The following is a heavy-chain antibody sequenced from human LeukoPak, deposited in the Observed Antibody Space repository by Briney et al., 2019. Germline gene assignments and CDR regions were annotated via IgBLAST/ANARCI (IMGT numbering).Heavy chain of an antibody. J-gene: IGHJ6*03. CDR1: GGSFSGYY. Sequence: ASETLSLTCAVYGGSFSGYYWSWIRQPPGKGREWIGEINHSGSTNYNPPLKSRVTISVDTSKNQFSLKLSSVTAADTAVYYCARGVIMRSRYHYYYYYMDVWGNGTTVTVSS. CDR3: ARGVIMRSRYHYYYYYMDV. V-gene: IGHV4-34*01. CDR2: INHSGST. D-gene: IGHD3-10*01.